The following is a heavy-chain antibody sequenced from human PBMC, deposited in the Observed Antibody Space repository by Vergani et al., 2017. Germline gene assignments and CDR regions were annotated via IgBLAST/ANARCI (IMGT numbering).Heavy chain of an antibody. CDR1: GFSFSDHY. D-gene: IGHD2-2*01. CDR2: ISNSGNTI. Sequence: QVQLVESGGGLVKPGGSLRLSCAASGFSFSDHYMTWIRQAPGKGLEWVSYISNSGNTIEYADSVKGRFSISRDNAKSSLFLQMDSLRAEDTAVYYCAKDDPLSDVVVPDFWGQGTLVTVSS. CDR3: AKDDPLSDVVVPDF. V-gene: IGHV3-11*01. J-gene: IGHJ4*02.